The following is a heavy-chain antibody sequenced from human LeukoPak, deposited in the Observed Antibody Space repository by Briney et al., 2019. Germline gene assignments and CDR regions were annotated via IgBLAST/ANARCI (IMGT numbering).Heavy chain of an antibody. CDR3: ARVSGQRHSFGFDY. V-gene: IGHV4-39*07. CDR2: IYYSGST. J-gene: IGHJ4*02. Sequence: PSETLSLTCTVSGGSISSSSYYWDWIRQPPGKGLEWIGSIYYSGSTYYNPSLKSRVTISVDTSKNQFSLKLSSVTAADTAVYYCARVSGQRHSFGFDYWGQGTLVTVSS. D-gene: IGHD3-10*01. CDR1: GGSISSSSYY.